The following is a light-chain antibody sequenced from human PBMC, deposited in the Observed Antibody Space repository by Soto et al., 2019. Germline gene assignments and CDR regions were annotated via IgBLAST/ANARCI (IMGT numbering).Light chain of an antibody. J-gene: IGKJ5*01. V-gene: IGKV3-11*01. CDR1: QSVSSY. Sequence: EIVLTQSPATLSLSPGERATLSCRASQSVSSYLAWYQQKPGQAPRLLIYDASNRATGIPARFSGSGSGTDFTLTISSLEPEDFAVYYXXXRSNWPITFGQGTRLEIK. CDR3: XXRSNWPIT. CDR2: DAS.